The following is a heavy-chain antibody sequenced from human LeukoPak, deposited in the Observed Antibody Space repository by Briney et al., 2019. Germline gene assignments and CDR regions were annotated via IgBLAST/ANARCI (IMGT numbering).Heavy chain of an antibody. D-gene: IGHD3-10*02. J-gene: IGHJ6*04. Sequence: GGSLRLSCAAPGFTFNNYAIHWVRQAPGKGLEWVSYISSSGSTIYYADSVKGRFTISRDNAENSLYLQMNSLRAEDTAVYYCAELGITMIGGVWGKGTTVTISS. CDR1: GFTFNNYA. CDR3: AELGITMIGGV. V-gene: IGHV3-48*03. CDR2: ISSSGSTI.